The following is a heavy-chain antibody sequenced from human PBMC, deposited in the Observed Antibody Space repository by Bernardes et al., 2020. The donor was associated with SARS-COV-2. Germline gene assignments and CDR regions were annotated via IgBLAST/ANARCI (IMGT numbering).Heavy chain of an antibody. Sequence: GASLRLSCAASGFTLSTYAMHWVRQAPGKGLEWVALISYDGTNKYHADSVKGRFTITRDNSKNTLYLQMNSLRAESTAVYYCARGYGGNYYYDMDVWGQGTTVTVSS. CDR3: ARGYGGNYYYDMDV. D-gene: IGHD5-12*01. J-gene: IGHJ6*02. CDR1: GFTLSTYA. CDR2: ISYDGTNK. V-gene: IGHV3-30-3*01.